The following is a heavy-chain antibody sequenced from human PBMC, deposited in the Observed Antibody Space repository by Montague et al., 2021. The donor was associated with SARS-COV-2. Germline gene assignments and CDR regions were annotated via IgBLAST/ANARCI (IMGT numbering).Heavy chain of an antibody. CDR1: GFTFSDYY. Sequence: SLRLSCAATGFTFSDYYMAWIRQAPGKGLEWVSYISDTGTPISYADSVKGRFTISRDKGNNSLYLQLNSLRAEDTAVYYCARDGGIAAAGISDPWGQGTLVTVSS. V-gene: IGHV3-11*01. J-gene: IGHJ5*02. D-gene: IGHD6-13*01. CDR2: ISDTGTPI. CDR3: ARDGGIAAAGISDP.